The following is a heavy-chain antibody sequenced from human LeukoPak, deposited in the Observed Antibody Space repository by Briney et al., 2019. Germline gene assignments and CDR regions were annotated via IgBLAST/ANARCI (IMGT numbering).Heavy chain of an antibody. CDR1: GGTFSSYA. J-gene: IGHJ6*03. CDR3: ARERGYCSSTSCLYYYYYMDV. D-gene: IGHD2-2*01. Sequence: ASVKVSCKASGGTFSSYAISWVRQAPGQGLEWMGRIIPIFGTANYAQKFQGRVTITADKSTSTAYMELSSLRSDDTAVYYCARERGYCSSTSCLYYYYYMDVWGKGTTVTVSS. V-gene: IGHV1-69*06. CDR2: IIPIFGTA.